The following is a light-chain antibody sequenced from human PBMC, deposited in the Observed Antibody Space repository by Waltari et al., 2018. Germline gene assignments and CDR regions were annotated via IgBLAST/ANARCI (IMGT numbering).Light chain of an antibody. J-gene: IGKJ1*01. Sequence: EIVMTQSPATLSVSPGERATLSCRASQSISSNLAWYQQKPGQAPRLLIFGASTGATGIASRFSGSGSGTEFTLTISSLQSEDFAVYHCQQYNDWPPTFAQGTKVEI. CDR1: QSISSN. V-gene: IGKV3-15*01. CDR2: GAS. CDR3: QQYNDWPPT.